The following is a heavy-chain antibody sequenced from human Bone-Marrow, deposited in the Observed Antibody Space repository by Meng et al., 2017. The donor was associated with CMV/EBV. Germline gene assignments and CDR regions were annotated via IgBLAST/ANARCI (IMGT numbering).Heavy chain of an antibody. Sequence: GSLRLSCTVSGGSVSSGSYYWSWIRQPPGKGLEWIGYIYYSGSTSYNPSLKSRVTISVDTSKNQFSLKLSSVTAADTAVYYCARDLSVGATPPYYYGMDVWGQGTTVTVSS. J-gene: IGHJ6*02. V-gene: IGHV4-61*01. D-gene: IGHD1-26*01. CDR3: ARDLSVGATPPYYYGMDV. CDR1: GGSVSSGSYY. CDR2: IYYSGST.